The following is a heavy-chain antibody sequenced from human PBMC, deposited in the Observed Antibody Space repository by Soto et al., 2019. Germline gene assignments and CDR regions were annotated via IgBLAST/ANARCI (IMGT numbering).Heavy chain of an antibody. CDR2: ISAYNGNT. CDR3: AREIYSNHSGPHYYYVAV. V-gene: IGHV1-18*01. J-gene: IGHJ6*03. CDR1: GYTFTSYG. D-gene: IGHD4-4*01. Sequence: ASVKVSCKASGYTFTSYGISWVRQAPGQGLEWMGWISAYNGNTNYAQKLQGRVTITPDKSTSTAYMELRSLRSDDTAVYYCAREIYSNHSGPHYYYVAVSGKGTTVTVSS.